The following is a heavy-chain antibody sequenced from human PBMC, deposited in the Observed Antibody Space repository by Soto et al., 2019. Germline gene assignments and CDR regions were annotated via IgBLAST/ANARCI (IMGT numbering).Heavy chain of an antibody. CDR2: ISYDGSDK. D-gene: IGHD3-16*02. J-gene: IGHJ4*02. Sequence: QVQLVESGGGGVQPGRSLRLSCAASGFTFSSYAMHWVRQAPGKGLEWVAVISYDGSDKYYADSVKGRFPISRDNSKKTLNLQMNSLRADDTAVYYCAKALGELSHESYDYWGQGTLITVSS. CDR1: GFTFSSYA. CDR3: AKALGELSHESYDY. V-gene: IGHV3-30*18.